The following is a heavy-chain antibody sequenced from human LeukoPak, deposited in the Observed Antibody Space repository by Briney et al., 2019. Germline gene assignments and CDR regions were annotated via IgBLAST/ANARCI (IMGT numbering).Heavy chain of an antibody. CDR1: GGSISRHF. D-gene: IGHD2-15*01. Sequence: KPSETLSLTCSVSGGSISRHFWSWIRQPPGKGLDWVAFIHYSGRSKYNPYLQSRVTISIDTSENNFSLKLTSVTAADTAVDYCARRLDNVSSGDPDTFDMWGQGTVVSVSS. V-gene: IGHV4-59*11. J-gene: IGHJ3*02. CDR2: IHYSGRS. CDR3: ARRLDNVSSGDPDTFDM.